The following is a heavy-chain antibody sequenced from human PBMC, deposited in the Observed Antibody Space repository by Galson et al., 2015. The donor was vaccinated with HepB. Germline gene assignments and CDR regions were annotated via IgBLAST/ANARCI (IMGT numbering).Heavy chain of an antibody. J-gene: IGHJ5*02. V-gene: IGHV3-7*03. CDR2: INQDGSEK. CDR1: HLVLGDYW. D-gene: IGHD3-3*01. CDR3: ARDARHRPILFDP. Sequence: SLRLSCADSHLVLGDYWMSWVRQAPGKGLEWVACINQDGSEKNYVDSVKGRFTISRDNAKNSLFLQMNTLTVEDTAVYYCARDARHRPILFDPWGQGTLVTASS.